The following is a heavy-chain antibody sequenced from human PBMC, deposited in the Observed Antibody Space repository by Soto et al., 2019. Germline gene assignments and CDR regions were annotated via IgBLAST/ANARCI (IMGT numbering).Heavy chain of an antibody. CDR1: GYTFTSYG. CDR2: ISAYNGNT. V-gene: IGHV1-18*01. J-gene: IGHJ1*01. Sequence: GASVKVSCKASGYTFTSYGISWVRQAPGQGLEWMGWISAYNGNTNYAQKLQGRVTMTTDTSTSTAYMELRSLRSDDTAVYYCASGEGYYDSSGYYPRAEYFQHWGQGTLVTVSS. D-gene: IGHD3-22*01. CDR3: ASGEGYYDSSGYYPRAEYFQH.